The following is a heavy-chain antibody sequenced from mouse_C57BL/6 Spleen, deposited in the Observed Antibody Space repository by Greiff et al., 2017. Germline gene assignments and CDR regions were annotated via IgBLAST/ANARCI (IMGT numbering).Heavy chain of an antibody. CDR2: INPSNGGT. Sequence: QVQLQQSGTELVKPGASVKLSCKASGYTFTSYWMHWVKQRPGQGLEWIGNINPSNGGTNYNEKFKSKATLTVDKSSSTAYMQLSSLTSEDSAVYYCARSTYGSKLWYFDVWGTGTTVTVSS. CDR1: GYTFTSYW. D-gene: IGHD1-1*01. V-gene: IGHV1-53*01. J-gene: IGHJ1*03. CDR3: ARSTYGSKLWYFDV.